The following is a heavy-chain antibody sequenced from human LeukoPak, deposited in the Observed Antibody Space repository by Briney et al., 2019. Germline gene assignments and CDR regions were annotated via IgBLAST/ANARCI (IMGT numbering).Heavy chain of an antibody. CDR2: INGDGSSI. Sequence: GGSLRLSCAASGFTFSSYWMHWVRQAPGKGLVWVSRINGDGSSISYADSVKGRFTISRDNAKNTLYLQMNSLRAEDTAVYYCVRDENWGLDDFDYWGQGTLVTVSS. J-gene: IGHJ4*02. CDR3: VRDENWGLDDFDY. CDR1: GFTFSSYW. D-gene: IGHD7-27*01. V-gene: IGHV3-74*01.